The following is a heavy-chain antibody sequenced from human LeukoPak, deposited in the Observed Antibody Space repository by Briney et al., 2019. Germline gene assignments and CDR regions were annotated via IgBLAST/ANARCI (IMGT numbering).Heavy chain of an antibody. V-gene: IGHV3-43*02. Sequence: GGSLRLSCAASGFTFDDYAMHWIRQAPGKGLEWVSLISGDGGSTYYADSVKGRFTISRDNSKNSLYLQMNSLRTEDSALYYCAKELTMIVVGRRGSFDYWGQGTLVTVSS. CDR2: ISGDGGST. CDR1: GFTFDDYA. D-gene: IGHD3-22*01. J-gene: IGHJ4*02. CDR3: AKELTMIVVGRRGSFDY.